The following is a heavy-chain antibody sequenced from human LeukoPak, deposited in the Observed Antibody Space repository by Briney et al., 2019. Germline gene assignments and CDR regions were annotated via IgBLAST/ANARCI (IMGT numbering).Heavy chain of an antibody. CDR1: GYSISTSYY. V-gene: IGHV4-38-2*02. CDR2: IYHSGNT. J-gene: IGHJ6*03. D-gene: IGHD3-16*01. CDR3: ARVLSYESYYYYYMDA. Sequence: PSETLSLTCTVSGYSISTSYYWGWIRQPPGKGLEWIGSIYHSGNTYYNPSLKSRVTISVDTSKNQFSLKLNSVTAADTAVYYCARVLSYESYYYYYMDAWGKGTTVTISS.